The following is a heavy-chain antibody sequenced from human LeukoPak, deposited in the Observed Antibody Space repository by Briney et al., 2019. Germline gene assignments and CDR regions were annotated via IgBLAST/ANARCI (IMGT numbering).Heavy chain of an antibody. CDR3: ARGYYDSSGYLFDY. J-gene: IGHJ4*02. CDR1: GFTFSSYA. CDR2: ISSNGGST. Sequence: PGGSLRLSCAASGFTFSSYAMHWVRQAPGKGLEYVSAISSNGGSTHYADSVKGRFTISRDNSKNTLYLQMGSLRAEDMAVYYCARGYYDSSGYLFDYWGQGTLVTVSS. D-gene: IGHD3-22*01. V-gene: IGHV3-64*02.